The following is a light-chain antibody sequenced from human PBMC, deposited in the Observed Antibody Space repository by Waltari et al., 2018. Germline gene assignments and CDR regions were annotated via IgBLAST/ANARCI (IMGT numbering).Light chain of an antibody. CDR2: GAS. Sequence: EIVMTQSPATLSVSPGERATLTCRASQSVSTNLAWYQQKPGQAPRLLIYGASTRATGIPARFSGGGSGTEFTLTISSLQSEDFAVYYCHQYNDWPPMYTFGQGTKLDI. CDR3: HQYNDWPPMYT. CDR1: QSVSTN. V-gene: IGKV3-15*01. J-gene: IGKJ2*01.